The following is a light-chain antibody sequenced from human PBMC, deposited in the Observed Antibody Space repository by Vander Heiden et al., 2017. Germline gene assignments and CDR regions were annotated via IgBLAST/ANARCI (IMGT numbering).Light chain of an antibody. CDR2: AAS. CDR3: QQSYSTPRT. CDR1: QSISTY. V-gene: IGKV1-39*01. J-gene: IGKJ1*01. Sequence: DIQLTQSTSSLCASVGERVTITCRASQSISTYLNWYQQKPGKAPKLLIFAASYLRSGVPSRFSGSGSGTDFTRTISSLQPEDFATDDGQQSYSTPRTFGQGTRVEIK.